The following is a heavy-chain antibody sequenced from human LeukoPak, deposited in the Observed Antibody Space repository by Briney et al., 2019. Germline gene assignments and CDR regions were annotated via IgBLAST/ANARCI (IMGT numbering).Heavy chain of an antibody. J-gene: IGHJ4*02. CDR1: GFTFSSYA. Sequence: PGGSLRLSCAASGFTFSSYAMHWVRQAPGKGLEWVAVISYDGSTKYYADSVKGRFTISRDNSKNTLYLQMNGLRVEDTAVYYCATLQENWGQGTLVSVSS. V-gene: IGHV3-30-3*01. CDR3: ATLQEN. CDR2: ISYDGSTK.